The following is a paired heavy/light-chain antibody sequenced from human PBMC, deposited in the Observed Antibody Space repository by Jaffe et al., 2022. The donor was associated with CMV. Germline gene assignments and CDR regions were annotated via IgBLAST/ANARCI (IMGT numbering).Heavy chain of an antibody. Sequence: EVQLVESGGGLIQPGGSLRLSCAASGFSVSTNYMSWVRQAPGKGLEWVSVIYKTGSTYYADSVKGRFTISRDNSKNTLYLQMNSLRVEDTALYYCAREGPNYFYQGMDVWGQGTTVTVSS. J-gene: IGHJ6*02. CDR2: IYKTGST. CDR1: GFSVSTNY. CDR3: AREGPNYFYQGMDV. V-gene: IGHV3-53*01.
Light chain of an antibody. CDR1: SSDVGTSNL. CDR3: CSYGGSRWI. CDR2: EVS. J-gene: IGLJ2*01. V-gene: IGLV2-23*02. Sequence: QSALTQPASVSGSPGQSITFSCTGTSSDVGTSNLVSWYQQHPGKAPKLMLYEVSKRPSGVSNRFSGSKSGNTASLTISGLQAEDEADYYCCSYGGSRWIFGRGTKLTVL.